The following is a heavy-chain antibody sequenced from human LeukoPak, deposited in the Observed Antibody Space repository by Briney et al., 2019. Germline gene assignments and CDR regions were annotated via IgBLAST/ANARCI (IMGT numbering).Heavy chain of an antibody. D-gene: IGHD4-17*01. Sequence: PSGTLSLTCAVSGGSISSSNYWSWVRQPPGKGLEWIGEIYHSGSTNYNPSLKSRVTISVDKSKNQFTLKQSSVTDADTAVYYCASDYGDYGGYDYWGQGTLVTVSS. CDR3: ASDYGDYGGYDY. J-gene: IGHJ4*02. V-gene: IGHV4-4*02. CDR1: GGSISSSNY. CDR2: IYHSGST.